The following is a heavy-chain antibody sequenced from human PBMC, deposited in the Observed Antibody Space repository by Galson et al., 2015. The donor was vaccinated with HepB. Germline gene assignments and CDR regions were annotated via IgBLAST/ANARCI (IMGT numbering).Heavy chain of an antibody. CDR3: TARLMNPFGGLIAHDY. CDR2: IKSKPDGGTT. J-gene: IGHJ4*02. V-gene: IGHV3-15*01. CDR1: GFTFNNAW. Sequence: SLRLSCAVSGFTFNNAWMTWVRQAPGKGLEWVGRIKSKPDGGTTDYAAPVKGRFTISRDDSKNTLDLQMNSLKTEDTAMYYCTARLMNPFGGLIAHDYWGQGALVTGSS. D-gene: IGHD3-16*02.